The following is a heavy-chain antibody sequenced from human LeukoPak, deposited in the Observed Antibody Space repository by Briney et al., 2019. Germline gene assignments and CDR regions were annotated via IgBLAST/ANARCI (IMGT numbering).Heavy chain of an antibody. CDR3: AREEQLGGFDP. Sequence: RGESLKISCKGSGYSFTSYWIGWVRQAPGQGLEWMGWISAYNGNTNYAQKLQGRVTMTTDTSTSTAYMELRSLRSDDTAVYYCAREEQLGGFDPWGQGTLVTVSS. D-gene: IGHD3-16*01. J-gene: IGHJ5*02. V-gene: IGHV1-18*04. CDR1: GYSFTSYW. CDR2: ISAYNGNT.